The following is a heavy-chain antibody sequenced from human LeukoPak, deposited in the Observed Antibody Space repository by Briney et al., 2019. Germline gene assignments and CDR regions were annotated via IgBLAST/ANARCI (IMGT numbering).Heavy chain of an antibody. J-gene: IGHJ3*01. Sequence: ASVKVSFKAFGYSFTRYHLHWVRQAPRQELEWMGWVNPKTGGTNYARKFQGRVTMTRDTSRNTVNMEVSRLTSDDTAVYYCAREFSSKLEWLAYVTGDDAFDVWGQGTMITVS. CDR3: AREFSSKLEWLAYVTGDDAFDV. V-gene: IGHV1-2*02. CDR1: GYSFTRYH. D-gene: IGHD3-3*01. CDR2: VNPKTGGT.